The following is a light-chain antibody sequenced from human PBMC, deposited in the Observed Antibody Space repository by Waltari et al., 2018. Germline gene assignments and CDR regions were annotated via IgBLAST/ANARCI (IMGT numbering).Light chain of an antibody. J-gene: IGLJ2*01. CDR2: DVT. Sequence: QSALTQPASVSGSPGQSITISCTGTSSDVGGYNYVSWYQQHPGKAPKLMIYDVTHRPSGVSYRFSGSKSGNTASLTISGLQAEDEADYYCSSYSSSITPVFGGGTKLTVL. V-gene: IGLV2-14*03. CDR3: SSYSSSITPV. CDR1: SSDVGGYNY.